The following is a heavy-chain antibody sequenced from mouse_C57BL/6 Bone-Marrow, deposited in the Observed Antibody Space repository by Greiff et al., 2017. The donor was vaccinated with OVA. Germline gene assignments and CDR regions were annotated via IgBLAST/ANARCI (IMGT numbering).Heavy chain of an antibody. CDR1: GYAFSNYW. CDR3: ARGAY. V-gene: IGHV1-80*01. CDR2: IYPGDGDI. J-gene: IGHJ2*01. Sequence: VKVVESGAELVKPGASVNISCKASGYAFSNYWMNWVKQRPGKGLEWIGQIYPGDGDINYNGKFKGKATLTADKSSSTAYMQFSSLTSEDSAVYFCARGAYWGQGTTLTVSS.